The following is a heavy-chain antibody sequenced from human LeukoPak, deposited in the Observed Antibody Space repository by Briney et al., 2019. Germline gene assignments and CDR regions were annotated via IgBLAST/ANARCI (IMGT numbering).Heavy chain of an antibody. J-gene: IGHJ1*01. CDR1: GYTFTGYY. V-gene: IGHV1-2*02. CDR2: INPNSGGT. Sequence: ASVKVSCKASGYTFTGYYMHWVRQAPGQGLEWMGWINPNSGGTNYAQKFQGRVTMTRDTSISTAYMELSRLRSDDTAVYYCVRSRFRQQLVLAKPAEYFQHWGQGTLVTVSS. CDR3: VRSRFRQQLVLAKPAEYFQH. D-gene: IGHD6-13*01.